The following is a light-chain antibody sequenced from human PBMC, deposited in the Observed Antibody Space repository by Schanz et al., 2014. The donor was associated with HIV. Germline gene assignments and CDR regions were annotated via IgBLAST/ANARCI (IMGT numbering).Light chain of an antibody. J-gene: IGLJ2*01. V-gene: IGLV1-40*01. Sequence: QSVLTQPPSVSGAPGQRVTISCTGSSSNIGAGYDVPWYQQLPGTAPKLPIYGNSNRPSGVPDRFSGSKSGTSASLAISGLQSEDEADYYCQSYDSSLRVVVFGGGTKLTVL. CDR3: QSYDSSLRVVV. CDR2: GNS. CDR1: SSNIGAGYD.